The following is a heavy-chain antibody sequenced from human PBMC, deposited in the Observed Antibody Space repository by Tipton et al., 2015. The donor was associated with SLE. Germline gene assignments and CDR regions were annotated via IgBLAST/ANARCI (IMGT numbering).Heavy chain of an antibody. CDR1: GGSISSSNYY. Sequence: TLSLTCTVSGGSISSSNYYWGWIRQPPGKGLEWIGSIYYSGSTYYNPSLKSRVTISVDTSKNQFSLKLSSVTAADTAVYYCARDLLRFPPDYWGQGTLVTVSS. CDR2: IYYSGST. CDR3: ARDLLRFPPDY. V-gene: IGHV4-39*07. D-gene: IGHD2-15*01. J-gene: IGHJ4*02.